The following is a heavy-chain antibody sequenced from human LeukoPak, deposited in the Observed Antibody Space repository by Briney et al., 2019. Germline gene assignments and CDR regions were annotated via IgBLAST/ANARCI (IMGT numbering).Heavy chain of an antibody. V-gene: IGHV3-21*01. CDR3: ASGYYDSSGYAY. D-gene: IGHD3-22*01. Sequence: GGSLRLSCAASGFTSSSYSMNWVRQSPGKGLEWVSFISSSSTYIYYADAVKGRFTISRDNAKNSLYLQMDSLRAEDTAVYYCASGYYDSSGYAYWGQGTLVTVSS. J-gene: IGHJ4*02. CDR2: ISSSSTYI. CDR1: GFTSSSYS.